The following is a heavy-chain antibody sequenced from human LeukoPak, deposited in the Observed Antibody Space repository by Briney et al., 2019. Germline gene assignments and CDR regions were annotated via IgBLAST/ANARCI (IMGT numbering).Heavy chain of an antibody. CDR2: ISSSSSYI. CDR1: GFTFSSYS. D-gene: IGHD3-10*01. J-gene: IGHJ4*02. CDR3: ARDRGGHVLLWFGEFPY. V-gene: IGHV3-21*01. Sequence: GGSLRLSCAASGFTFSSYSMNWVRQAPGKGLEWVSSISSSSSYIYYADSVKGRFTISRDNAKNSLYLQTNSLRAEDTAVYYCARDRGGHVLLWFGEFPYWGQGTLVTVSS.